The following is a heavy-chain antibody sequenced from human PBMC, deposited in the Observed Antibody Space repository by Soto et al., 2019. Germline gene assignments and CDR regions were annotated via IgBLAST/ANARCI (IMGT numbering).Heavy chain of an antibody. CDR3: ARARAEYSSSFSYYFDS. Sequence: QVQLVQSGSEVKKPRASVKVSCKASGYTFATYGITWVRQAPGQGLEWVAWISVHTGDTKYAQKLQGRVTLTTDTFTTTAYMELRGLTSDDTAIYYCARARAEYSSSFSYYFDSWGQGTLVTVSS. J-gene: IGHJ4*02. D-gene: IGHD6-6*01. CDR2: ISVHTGDT. CDR1: GYTFATYG. V-gene: IGHV1-18*01.